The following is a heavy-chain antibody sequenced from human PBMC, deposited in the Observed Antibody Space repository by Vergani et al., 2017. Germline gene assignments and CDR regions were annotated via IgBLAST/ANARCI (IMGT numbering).Heavy chain of an antibody. CDR2: IYHSGST. D-gene: IGHD1-20*01. J-gene: IGHJ6*02. Sequence: QLQESGPGLVKPSATLSLTCSVSGASIRSSNWWSWVRQPPGKGLEWIGEIYHSGSTNYNPSLKSRVTISVDKSKNQFSLKLSSVTAADTAVYYCARFLTGTTIYYYYGMDVWGQGTTVTVSS. CDR1: GASIRSSNW. CDR3: ARFLTGTTIYYYYGMDV. V-gene: IGHV4-4*02.